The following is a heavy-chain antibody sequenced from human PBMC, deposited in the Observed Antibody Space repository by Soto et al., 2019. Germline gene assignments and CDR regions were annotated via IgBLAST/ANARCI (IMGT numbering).Heavy chain of an antibody. D-gene: IGHD5-18*01. J-gene: IGHJ5*02. CDR1: GYTFTSYA. V-gene: IGHV1-3*01. CDR2: INAGNGNT. CDR3: ARENDSGYSLWWFDP. Sequence: QVQLVQSGAEVKKPGASVKVSCKASGYTFTSYAMHWVRQAPGQRLEWMGWINAGNGNTKYSQKFQGRVTITRDTSASTAYIELSSLRSEDTAVYYCARENDSGYSLWWFDPWGQGTLVTVSS.